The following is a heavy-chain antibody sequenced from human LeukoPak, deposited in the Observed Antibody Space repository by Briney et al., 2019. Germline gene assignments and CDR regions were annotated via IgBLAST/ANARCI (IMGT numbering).Heavy chain of an antibody. J-gene: IGHJ4*02. CDR2: ISSSSSYI. CDR3: ARVGYGSTFYFDY. Sequence: EGSLRLSCAASGFTFSSYSMNWVRQAPGKGLEWVSSISSSSSYIYYADSVKGRFTISRDNAKNSLYLQMNSLRAEDTAVYYCARVGYGSTFYFDYWGQGTLVTVSS. D-gene: IGHD3-10*01. V-gene: IGHV3-21*01. CDR1: GFTFSSYS.